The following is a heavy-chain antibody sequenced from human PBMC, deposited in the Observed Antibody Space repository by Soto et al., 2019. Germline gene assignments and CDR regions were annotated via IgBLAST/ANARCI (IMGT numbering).Heavy chain of an antibody. CDR1: GFTFSSYA. V-gene: IGHV3-23*01. D-gene: IGHD2-2*02. CDR2: ISGSGGST. J-gene: IGHJ4*02. Sequence: EVQLLESGGGLVQPGGSLRLSCAASGFTFSSYAMIWVRQAPGKGLEWVSAISGSGGSTYYADSVKGRFTISRDNSKNTLYLQMNSLRAEDTAVYYCAKGCSSTSCYIVYWGQGTLVTVSS. CDR3: AKGCSSTSCYIVY.